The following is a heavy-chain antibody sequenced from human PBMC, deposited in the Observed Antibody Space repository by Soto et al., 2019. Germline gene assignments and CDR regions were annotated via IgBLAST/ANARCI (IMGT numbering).Heavy chain of an antibody. CDR2: ISSSSYI. J-gene: IGHJ3*02. CDR1: GFTFSSYS. Sequence: GGSLRLSCAASGFTFSSYSMNWVRQAPGKGLEWVSSISSSSYIYYADSVKGRFTISRDNAKNSLYLQMNSLRAEDTAVYYCARDGGSSGWYAFDIWGQGTMVTVSS. D-gene: IGHD6-19*01. CDR3: ARDGGSSGWYAFDI. V-gene: IGHV3-21*01.